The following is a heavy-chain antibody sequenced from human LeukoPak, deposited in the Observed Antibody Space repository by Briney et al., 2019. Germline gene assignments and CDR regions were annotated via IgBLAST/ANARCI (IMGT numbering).Heavy chain of an antibody. J-gene: IGHJ4*02. D-gene: IGHD4-17*01. Sequence: SETLSLTCAVSGYSISSGYYWGWIRQPPGKGLEWIGSIYHSGSTYYNPSLKSRVTISVDTSKNQFSLKLSSVTAADTAVYYCARRSLTTVTTPYSDYWGQGTLVTVSS. CDR2: IYHSGST. V-gene: IGHV4-38-2*01. CDR1: GYSISSGYY. CDR3: ARRSLTTVTTPYSDY.